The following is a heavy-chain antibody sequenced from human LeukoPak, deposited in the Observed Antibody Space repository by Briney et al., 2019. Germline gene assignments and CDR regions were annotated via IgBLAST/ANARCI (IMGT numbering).Heavy chain of an antibody. CDR3: VTLRMSSGWYYNY. CDR1: GYTLTKLS. CDR2: FDPEDGET. J-gene: IGHJ4*02. Sequence: ASVKVSCKVSGYTLTKLSMHWVRQAPGKGLEWRGGFDPEDGETIYTQKFQGRVTMTEDTSTDTAYMELSSLKSEDTAVYYCVTLRMSSGWYYNYWGQGTLVTVSS. D-gene: IGHD6-19*01. V-gene: IGHV1-24*01.